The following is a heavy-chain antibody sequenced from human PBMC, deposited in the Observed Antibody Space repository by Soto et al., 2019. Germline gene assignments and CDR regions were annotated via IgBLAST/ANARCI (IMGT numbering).Heavy chain of an antibody. CDR1: GFRFRDYW. CDR3: AAYCYTMTCTHFHGYS. Sequence: GGSLRLSCAVSGFRFRDYWMSWVRQAPGKGLEWVANIKQDESDKYYVDSVKGRFTISRDNAKNALYLQMNSLRVEDTAVYYCAAYCYTMTCTHFHGYSWGQGTLVTVSS. J-gene: IGHJ5*02. CDR2: IKQDESDK. D-gene: IGHD3-16*02. V-gene: IGHV3-7*03.